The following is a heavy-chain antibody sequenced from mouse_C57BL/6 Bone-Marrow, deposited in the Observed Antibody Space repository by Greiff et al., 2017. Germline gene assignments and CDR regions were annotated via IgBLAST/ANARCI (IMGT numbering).Heavy chain of an antibody. D-gene: IGHD1-1*01. J-gene: IGHJ4*01. V-gene: IGHV1-55*01. CDR3: AILLLRFYYAMDY. CDR1: GYTFTSYW. CDR2: LYPGSGST. Sequence: QVHVKQPGAELVKPGASVKMSCKASGYTFTSYWITWVKQRPGQGLEWIGDLYPGSGSTNYNEKFKSKATLTVDTSSSTAYIQLSSLTSEDSAVYYCAILLLRFYYAMDYWGQGTSVTVSS.